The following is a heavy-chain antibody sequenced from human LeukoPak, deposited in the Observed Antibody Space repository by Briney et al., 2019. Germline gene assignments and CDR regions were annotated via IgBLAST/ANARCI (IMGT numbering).Heavy chain of an antibody. CDR1: GYTFTSYG. CDR2: ISAYNGNT. J-gene: IGHJ3*02. CDR3: ARVLMWELEPDAFDI. Sequence: ASVKVSCKASGYTFTSYGISWVRQAPGQGLEWMGWISAYNGNTNYAQKLQGRVTMTTDTSTSTAYMELRSLRSDDTAVYYCARVLMWELEPDAFDIWGQGTMVTVSS. D-gene: IGHD1-1*01. V-gene: IGHV1-18*01.